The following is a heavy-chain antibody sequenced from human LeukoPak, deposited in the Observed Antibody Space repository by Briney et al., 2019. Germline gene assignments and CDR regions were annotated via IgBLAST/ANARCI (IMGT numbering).Heavy chain of an antibody. CDR3: ARAIESYDFWSGYYFDY. D-gene: IGHD3-3*01. Sequence: SETLSLTCTVSGDSISSYYWGWIRQPPGKGLEWIGSIYYSGSTYYNPSLKSRVTISVDTSKNQFSLKLSSVTAADTAVYYCARAIESYDFWSGYYFDYWGQGTLVTVSS. CDR2: IYYSGST. CDR1: GDSISSYY. V-gene: IGHV4-39*07. J-gene: IGHJ4*02.